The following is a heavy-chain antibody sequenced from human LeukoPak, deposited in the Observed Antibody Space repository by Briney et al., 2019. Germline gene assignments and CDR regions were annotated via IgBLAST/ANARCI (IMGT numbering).Heavy chain of an antibody. CDR3: ASLTSWLVTHDY. V-gene: IGHV4-38-2*02. CDR1: GYPIRSGYD. Sequence: SETLSLTCTVSGYPIRSGYDWGWIRQPPGKGLEGGASIYYRRTTYYNPSPRSRVTISIPTSENKFSLRLTSVTAADTAVYYCASLTSWLVTHDYWGQGTLVTVSS. D-gene: IGHD4-23*01. CDR2: IYYRRTT. J-gene: IGHJ4*02.